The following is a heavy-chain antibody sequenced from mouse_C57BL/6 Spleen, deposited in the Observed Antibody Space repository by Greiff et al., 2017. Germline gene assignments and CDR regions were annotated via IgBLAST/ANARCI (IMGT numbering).Heavy chain of an antibody. CDR3: AREGIYDDYDFSY. J-gene: IGHJ3*01. V-gene: IGHV1-82*01. CDR1: GYAFSSSW. Sequence: VKLQQSGPELVKPGASVKISCKASGYAFSSSWLNWVKQRTGMGLEWIGRTYTGDGDTNYIGKFKGKVTLTADNSSSIAYMQLSSLSSEDSAVYCCAREGIYDDYDFSYWGQGTLVSVSA. D-gene: IGHD2-4*01. CDR2: TYTGDGDT.